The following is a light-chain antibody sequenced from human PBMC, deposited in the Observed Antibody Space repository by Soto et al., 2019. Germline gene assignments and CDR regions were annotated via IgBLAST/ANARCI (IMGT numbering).Light chain of an antibody. J-gene: IGLJ3*02. Sequence: QSVLTQPPSVSGAPGHRLTISCAGTSSNIGAGFDVHWYQQLPGTAPKLRIYGNSNRPSGVPDRFSGSKSGTSASLAITGLQAEDEADYYCQSYDSSLGYLWVFGGGTKVTVL. CDR1: SSNIGAGFD. CDR2: GNS. V-gene: IGLV1-40*01. CDR3: QSYDSSLGYLWV.